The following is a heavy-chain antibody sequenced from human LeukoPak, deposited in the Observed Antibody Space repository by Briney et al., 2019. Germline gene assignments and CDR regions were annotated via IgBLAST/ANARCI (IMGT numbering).Heavy chain of an antibody. Sequence: GGTLRLSCAASGFTFSSYGMSWVRQAPGKGLEWVSAISVSGNTYHADSVKGRFTISRDSYKNTLYLQMNSLRAEDAAVYYCAKAPVTTCSGAYCYPFDYWGQGTLVTVSS. D-gene: IGHD2-15*01. CDR3: AKAPVTTCSGAYCYPFDY. V-gene: IGHV3-23*01. CDR2: ISVSGNT. J-gene: IGHJ4*02. CDR1: GFTFSSYG.